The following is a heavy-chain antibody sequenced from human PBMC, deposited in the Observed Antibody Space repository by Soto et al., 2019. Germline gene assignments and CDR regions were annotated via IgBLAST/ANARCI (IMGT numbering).Heavy chain of an antibody. Sequence: EVQLLESGGGLVQPGGSLRLSCAASGFTFSSYAMTWVRQAPGKGLEWVSAITRSGGDTNYVDSVKGRFTISRDNSKNTLYLQMNSLRVVDTAVYYCAKVGSYYKSYDHWYFVLWGRGTLVTVSS. CDR3: AKVGSYYKSYDHWYFVL. CDR2: ITRSGGDT. J-gene: IGHJ2*01. D-gene: IGHD3-16*01. V-gene: IGHV3-23*01. CDR1: GFTFSSYA.